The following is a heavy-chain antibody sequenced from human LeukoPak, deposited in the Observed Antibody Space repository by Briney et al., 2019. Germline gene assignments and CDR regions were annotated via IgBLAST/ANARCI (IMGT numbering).Heavy chain of an antibody. Sequence: ASVKVSCKASGYTFTSYGISWVRQAPGQGFEWMGWISAYNGNTNYAQKLQGRVTMTTDTSTSTAYMELRSLRSDDTAVYYCARDLWFGELLWFDPWGQGTLVTVSS. J-gene: IGHJ5*02. CDR1: GYTFTSYG. V-gene: IGHV1-18*01. CDR2: ISAYNGNT. CDR3: ARDLWFGELLWFDP. D-gene: IGHD3-10*01.